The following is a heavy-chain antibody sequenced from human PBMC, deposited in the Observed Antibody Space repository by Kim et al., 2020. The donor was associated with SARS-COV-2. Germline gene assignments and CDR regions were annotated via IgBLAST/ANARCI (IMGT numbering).Heavy chain of an antibody. Sequence: SETLSLTCTVSGGSISSSSYYWGWIRQPPGKGLEWIGSIYYSGSTYYNPSLKSRVTISVDTSKNQFSLKLSSVTAADTAVYYCAREGDYYDSSGQTGGWFDPWGQGTLVTVSS. D-gene: IGHD3-22*01. V-gene: IGHV4-39*07. CDR3: AREGDYYDSSGQTGGWFDP. CDR2: IYYSGST. J-gene: IGHJ5*02. CDR1: GGSISSSSYY.